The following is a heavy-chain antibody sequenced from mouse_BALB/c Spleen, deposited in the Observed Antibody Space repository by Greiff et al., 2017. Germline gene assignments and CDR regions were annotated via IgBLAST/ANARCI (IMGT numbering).Heavy chain of an antibody. CDR2: INPSTGYT. CDR1: GYTFTSYW. J-gene: IGHJ3*01. V-gene: IGHV1-7*01. Sequence: VKLQESGAELAKPGASVKMSCKASGYTFTSYWMHWVKQRPGQGLEWIGYINPSTGYTEYNQKFKDKATLTADKSSSTAYMQLSSLTSEDSAVYYCARNYYGSSSAYWGQGTLVTVSA. CDR3: ARNYYGSSSAY. D-gene: IGHD1-1*01.